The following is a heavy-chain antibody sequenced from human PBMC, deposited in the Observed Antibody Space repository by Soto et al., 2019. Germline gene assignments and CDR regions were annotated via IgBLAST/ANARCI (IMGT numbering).Heavy chain of an antibody. J-gene: IGHJ2*01. V-gene: IGHV4-31*03. CDR2: IYYSGST. CDR3: ARARNYDYIWGSYRSKRDYWYFDL. CDR1: GGSISSGGYY. D-gene: IGHD3-16*02. Sequence: SETLSLTCTVSGGSISSGGYYWSWIRQHPGKGLEWIGYIYYSGSTYYNPSLKSRVTISVDTSKNQFSLKLSSVTAADTAVYYCARARNYDYIWGSYRSKRDYWYFDLWGRGTLVTVSS.